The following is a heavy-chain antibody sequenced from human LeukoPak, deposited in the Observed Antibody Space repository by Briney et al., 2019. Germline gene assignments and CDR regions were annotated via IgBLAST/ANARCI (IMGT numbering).Heavy chain of an antibody. CDR1: GFTFSSYS. J-gene: IGHJ4*02. CDR2: ISSSSSYI. D-gene: IGHD3-22*01. V-gene: IGHV3-21*01. Sequence: GGSLRLSCAASGFTFSSYSMNWVRQAPGKGLEWVSSISSSSSYIYYADSVKGRFTIPRDNAKNSLYLQMNSLRAEDTAVYYCASSLVYYYDSSGPKGDYWGQGTLVTVSS. CDR3: ASSLVYYYDSSGPKGDY.